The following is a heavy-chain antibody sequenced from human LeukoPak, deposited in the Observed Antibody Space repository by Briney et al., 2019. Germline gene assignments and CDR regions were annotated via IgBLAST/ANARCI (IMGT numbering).Heavy chain of an antibody. V-gene: IGHV3-23*01. Sequence: GGSLRLSCAASGFTISSYWMNWVRQAPGKGLEWVSHIIGSVASTQYADSVKGRFTISRDNSKNTLYLQMNSLRADDTAVYYCARAMKRGGSYWFDYWGQGTLVTVSS. J-gene: IGHJ4*02. CDR2: IIGSVAST. CDR1: GFTISSYW. CDR3: ARAMKRGGSYWFDY. D-gene: IGHD1-26*01.